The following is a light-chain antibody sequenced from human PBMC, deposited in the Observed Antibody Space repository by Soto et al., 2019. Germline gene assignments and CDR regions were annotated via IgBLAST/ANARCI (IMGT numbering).Light chain of an antibody. CDR1: QSISTS. V-gene: IGKV1-39*01. CDR2: TAS. CDR3: QQSFMTPFT. J-gene: IGKJ2*01. Sequence: DIQMTQSPSSLSASVGDRVTITCRASQSISTSLNWYQQKPGTAPKLLVSTASSLQSGVPSRISGSGSGTDFILTISSLHPEDFATYFCQQSFMTPFTFGQGTKLEI.